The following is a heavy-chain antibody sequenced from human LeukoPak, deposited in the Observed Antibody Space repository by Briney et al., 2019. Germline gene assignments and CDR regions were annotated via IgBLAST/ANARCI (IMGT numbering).Heavy chain of an antibody. J-gene: IGHJ4*02. CDR3: ASYYYGSGSYYNVFDY. CDR1: GGSISSYY. CDR2: IYYSGST. V-gene: IGHV4-59*08. Sequence: SETLSLTCTVSGGSISSYYWSWIRQPPGKGLEWIGYIYYSGSTNYNPSLKSRVTISVDTSKNQFSLKLSSVTAADTAVYYCASYYYGSGSYYNVFDYWGQGTLVTVSS. D-gene: IGHD3-10*01.